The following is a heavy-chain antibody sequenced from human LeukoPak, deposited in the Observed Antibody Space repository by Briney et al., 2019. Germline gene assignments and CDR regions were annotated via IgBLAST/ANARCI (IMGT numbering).Heavy chain of an antibody. Sequence: SETLSLTCTVSGGSISSYYWSWIRQPPGKGLEWIGYIYYSGSTNYNPSLKSRVTISVDTSKNQFSLKLSSVTAADTAMYYCARSGLETTVIDFDYWGQGTLVTVSS. CDR2: IYYSGST. D-gene: IGHD4-17*01. V-gene: IGHV4-59*08. CDR1: GGSISSYY. J-gene: IGHJ4*02. CDR3: ARSGLETTVIDFDY.